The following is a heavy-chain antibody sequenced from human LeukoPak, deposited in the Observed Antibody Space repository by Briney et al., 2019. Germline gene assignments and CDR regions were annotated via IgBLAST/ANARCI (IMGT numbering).Heavy chain of an antibody. CDR3: PRQSYASGWNPFDY. CDR1: GFTFSNYA. Sequence: GESLRLSCAASGFTFSNYAMSWVRQAPGKGLEWVSPISGGGITTYYADSAKGRFTISRDNSKNTMFLQMNSLRADDTAVYYCPRQSYASGWNPFDYWGQGILVTVSS. D-gene: IGHD6-19*01. V-gene: IGHV3-23*01. CDR2: ISGGGITT. J-gene: IGHJ4*02.